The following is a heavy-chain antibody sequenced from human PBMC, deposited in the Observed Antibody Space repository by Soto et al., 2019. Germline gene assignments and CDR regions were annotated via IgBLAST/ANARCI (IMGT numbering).Heavy chain of an antibody. CDR3: ARSGGYSYGYGWFDP. Sequence: SETLSLTCTVSGGSISSSSYYWGWIRQPPGKGLEWIGSIYYSGSTYYNPSLKSRVTISVDTSKNQFSLKLSSVTAADTAVYYCARSGGYSYGYGWFDPWGHGTLVPVPS. D-gene: IGHD5-18*01. CDR2: IYYSGST. V-gene: IGHV4-39*01. CDR1: GGSISSSSYY. J-gene: IGHJ5*02.